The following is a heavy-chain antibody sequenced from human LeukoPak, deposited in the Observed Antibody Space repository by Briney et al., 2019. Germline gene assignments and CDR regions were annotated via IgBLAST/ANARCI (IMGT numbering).Heavy chain of an antibody. CDR2: IIPIFGTA. J-gene: IGHJ5*02. D-gene: IGHD6-19*01. CDR1: GGTFSSYA. Sequence: SVKVSCKASGGTFSSYAISWVRQAPGQGLEWMGGIIPIFGTANYAQKFQGRVTITADESTSTAYMELSSLRSEDTAVYYCARPSSGWHNWFDPWGQGTLVTVSS. CDR3: ARPSSGWHNWFDP. V-gene: IGHV1-69*13.